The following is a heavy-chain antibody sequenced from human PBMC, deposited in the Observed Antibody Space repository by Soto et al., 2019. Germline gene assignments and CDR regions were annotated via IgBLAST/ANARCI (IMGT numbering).Heavy chain of an antibody. V-gene: IGHV4-34*01. CDR2: INHSGST. CDR1: GGSFSGYY. CDR3: ARGLERRFLEWLFNWFDP. Sequence: SSETLSLTCAVYGGSFSGYYWSWIRQPPGKGLEWIGEINHSGSTNYNPSLKSRVTISVDTSKNQFSLKLSSVTAADTAVYYCARGLERRFLEWLFNWFDPWGQGTLVTVSS. D-gene: IGHD3-3*01. J-gene: IGHJ5*02.